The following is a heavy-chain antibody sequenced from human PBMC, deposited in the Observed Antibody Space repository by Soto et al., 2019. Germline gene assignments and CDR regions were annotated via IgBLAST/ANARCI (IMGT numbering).Heavy chain of an antibody. CDR1: GFTFSDHY. Sequence: QVQLVESGGGLVKPGGSLSLSCAASGFTFSDHYMTWIRQAPGKGPEGLSYISGGGDIISYADAVKGRFIISRDNAKRSLYLQMHSLLVEDSAVYYCSRDPRLADYWGQGTLVTVSS. J-gene: IGHJ4*02. CDR3: SRDPRLADY. V-gene: IGHV3-11*01. D-gene: IGHD6-25*01. CDR2: ISGGGDII.